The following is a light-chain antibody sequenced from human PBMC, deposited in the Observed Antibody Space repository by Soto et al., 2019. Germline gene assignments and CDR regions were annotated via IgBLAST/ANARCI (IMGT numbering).Light chain of an antibody. CDR2: GAS. V-gene: IGKV3-20*01. CDR3: QLYGSSPPLT. J-gene: IGKJ1*01. CDR1: QSVSSSY. Sequence: EIVLTQSPGTLSLSPGERATLSCRASQSVSSSYLAWYQQNRGQAPRLLIYGASSRATGIPDRFSGSGSGTDFTLTISRLEPEDFAVYYCQLYGSSPPLTFGLGTKVEIK.